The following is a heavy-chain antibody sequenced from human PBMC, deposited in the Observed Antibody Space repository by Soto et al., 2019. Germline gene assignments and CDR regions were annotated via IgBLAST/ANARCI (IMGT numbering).Heavy chain of an antibody. CDR1: GGSISSYY. Sequence: SETLSLTCTVSGGSISSYYWSWIRQPPGKGLEWIGYIYYSGSTNYNPSLKSRVTISVDTSKNQFSLKLSSVTAADTAVYYCARADYYDSSGYYYYYYYMDVWGKGTTVTVSS. CDR2: IYYSGST. D-gene: IGHD3-22*01. V-gene: IGHV4-59*01. CDR3: ARADYYDSSGYYYYYYYMDV. J-gene: IGHJ6*03.